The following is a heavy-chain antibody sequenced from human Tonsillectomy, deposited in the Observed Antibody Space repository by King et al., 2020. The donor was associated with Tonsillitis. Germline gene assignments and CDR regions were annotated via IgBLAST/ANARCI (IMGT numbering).Heavy chain of an antibody. CDR1: GFTFSGSA. V-gene: IGHV3-73*01. J-gene: IGHJ4*02. Sequence: VQLVESGGGLVQPGGSLKLSCAASGFTFSGSAMHWVRQASGKGLEWIGRIRSKGNSYATVYAASVKGRFTISRDDSNNTAYLQMNSLKTEDTAVYYCTTLTRGRDIATDYWGQGTLVTVSS. CDR3: TTLTRGRDIATDY. D-gene: IGHD5-12*01. CDR2: IRSKGNSYAT.